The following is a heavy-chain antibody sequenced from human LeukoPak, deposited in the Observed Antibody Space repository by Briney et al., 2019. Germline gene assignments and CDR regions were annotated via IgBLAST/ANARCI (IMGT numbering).Heavy chain of an antibody. CDR1: GGSFSGYY. CDR2: INHSGST. CDR3: ARNSPLRYDLWSGYYSWAFDI. V-gene: IGHV4-34*01. D-gene: IGHD3-3*01. J-gene: IGHJ3*02. Sequence: SETLSLTCAVYGGSFSGYYWSWIRQPPGKGLEWIGEINHSGSTNYNPSLKSRVTISVDTSKNQFSLKLSSVTAADTAVYYCARNSPLRYDLWSGYYSWAFDIWGQGTMVTVSS.